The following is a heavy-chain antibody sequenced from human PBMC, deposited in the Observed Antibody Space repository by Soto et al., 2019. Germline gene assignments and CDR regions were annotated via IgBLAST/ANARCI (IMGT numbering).Heavy chain of an antibody. D-gene: IGHD1-26*01. CDR3: AKVGASAWSPHYYFDY. Sequence: GGSLRLSCAASGFTFNNYAMGWVRQAPWKGLEWVSAITGSGSDTYYLDSVKGRFTISRDNSKNTLFLQVNSLRAEDTAIYYCAKVGASAWSPHYYFDYWGQGTLLTVS. CDR1: GFTFNNYA. J-gene: IGHJ4*02. CDR2: ITGSGSDT. V-gene: IGHV3-23*01.